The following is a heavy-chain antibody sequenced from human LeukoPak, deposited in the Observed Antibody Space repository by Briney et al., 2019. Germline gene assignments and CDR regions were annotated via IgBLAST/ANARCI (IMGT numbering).Heavy chain of an antibody. CDR2: VHVTRGT. V-gene: IGHV4-4*07. D-gene: IGHD2-15*01. CDR1: GGSISSHY. Sequence: SETLSLTCSVSGGSISSHYWSWIRQPAGKGLEWIGRVHVTRGTNYNPSLKSRVTMSVDTSKSQFSLRLSSVTAADMAVYYCARYCSGGSCATYNWFDPWGQGTLVTVSS. J-gene: IGHJ5*02. CDR3: ARYCSGGSCATYNWFDP.